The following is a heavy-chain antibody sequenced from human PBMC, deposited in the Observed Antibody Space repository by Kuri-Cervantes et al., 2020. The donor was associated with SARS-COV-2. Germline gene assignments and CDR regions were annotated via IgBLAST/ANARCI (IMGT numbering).Heavy chain of an antibody. V-gene: IGHV4-4*07. D-gene: IGHD2-2*01. Sequence: SETLSLTCTVSGGSISSYYWSWIRQPAGKGLEWIGRIYTSGSTNYNPSLKSRVTMSVDTSKNQFSLKLSSVTAADTAVYYCARRSGYCSSTSCYFFDYWGQGTLVTVSS. CDR1: GGSISSYY. CDR3: ARRSGYCSSTSCYFFDY. J-gene: IGHJ4*02. CDR2: IYTSGST.